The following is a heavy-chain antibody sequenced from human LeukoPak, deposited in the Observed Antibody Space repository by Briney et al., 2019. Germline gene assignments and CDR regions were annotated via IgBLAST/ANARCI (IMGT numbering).Heavy chain of an antibody. Sequence: ASVKVSCKASGYTFTSYGISWVRQAPGQGLEWMGWISAYNGNTNYAQKLQGRVTMTTDTSTSTAYMELRSLRSDDTAVYYCARSPTGGGSYHSGLYYYYYYMDVWGKGTTVTVSS. CDR3: ARSPTGGGSYHSGLYYYYYYMDV. CDR2: ISAYNGNT. D-gene: IGHD1-26*01. CDR1: GYTFTSYG. V-gene: IGHV1-18*01. J-gene: IGHJ6*03.